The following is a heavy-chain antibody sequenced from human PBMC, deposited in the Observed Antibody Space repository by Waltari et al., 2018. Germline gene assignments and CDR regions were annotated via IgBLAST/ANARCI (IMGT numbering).Heavy chain of an antibody. CDR3: ARDIWEVQGVQDY. CDR2: INPSGGST. D-gene: IGHD3-10*01. Sequence: QVQLVQSGAEVKKPGASVKVSCKASGYTFTSYGISWVRQAPGQGLEWMGIINPSGGSTSYAQKFQGRVTMTRDTSTSTVYMELSSLRSEDTAVYYCARDIWEVQGVQDYWGQGTLVTVSS. V-gene: IGHV1-46*01. CDR1: GYTFTSYG. J-gene: IGHJ4*02.